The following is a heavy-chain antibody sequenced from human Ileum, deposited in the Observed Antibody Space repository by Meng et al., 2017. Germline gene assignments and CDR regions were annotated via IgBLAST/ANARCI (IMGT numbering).Heavy chain of an antibody. V-gene: IGHV4-31*03. D-gene: IGHD3/OR15-3a*01. CDR3: ARVRRGLGLRFDP. J-gene: IGHJ5*02. CDR2: IFYSGST. CDR1: GGSISSGGYY. Sequence: VQLQESGPGLLKPSPTLSLTCTVSGGSISSGGYYWGWIRQHPGKGLEWIGYIFYSGSTYYNSSLKSRINISVDTSKNQFSLKVSSVTAADTAVYYCARVRRGLGLRFDPWGQGILVTVSS.